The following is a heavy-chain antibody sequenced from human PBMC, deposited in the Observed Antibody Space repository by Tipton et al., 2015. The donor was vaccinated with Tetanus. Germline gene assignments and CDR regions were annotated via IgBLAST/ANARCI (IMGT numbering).Heavy chain of an antibody. D-gene: IGHD6-19*01. V-gene: IGHV4-61*01. J-gene: IGHJ5*02. Sequence: LRLSCTVSGGSVRSTNSYWSWLRQPPGKGLEWIGYIYYSGTTKYNPSLKSRVTMSVDTSKNQFSLRLNSATAADTAMYYCVRSSPIRVADKWGVDWFDPWGQGTLVTVSS. CDR1: GGSVRSTNSY. CDR3: VRSSPIRVADKWGVDWFDP. CDR2: IYYSGTT.